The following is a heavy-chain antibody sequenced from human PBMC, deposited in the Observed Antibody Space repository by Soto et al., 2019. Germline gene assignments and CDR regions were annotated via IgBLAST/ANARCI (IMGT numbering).Heavy chain of an antibody. Sequence: EVQLVESGGGLVQPGRSLRISCAASGFTFDDYAMHWVRQAPGKGLEWVSGISWNSGSIGYADSVKGRFTISRDNAKNSLYLQMNSLRAEDTALYYCAKVLAGGKYYYHSSHGAFDIWGQGTMVTVSS. V-gene: IGHV3-9*01. D-gene: IGHD3-22*01. CDR3: AKVLAGGKYYYHSSHGAFDI. CDR2: ISWNSGSI. CDR1: GFTFDDYA. J-gene: IGHJ3*02.